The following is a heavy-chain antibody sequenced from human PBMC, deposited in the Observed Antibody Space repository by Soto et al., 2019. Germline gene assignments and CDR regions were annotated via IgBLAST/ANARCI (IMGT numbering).Heavy chain of an antibody. D-gene: IGHD2-15*01. Sequence: SETLSLTCTVSGGSISGYYWSWIRQPPGKGQEWIGIIYYSGSTNYNPSLKSRVTISVDTSKNQFSLKLSSVTAADTAVYYCARHGPDCSGGSCYSGIGYWGQGTLVTVSS. CDR3: ARHGPDCSGGSCYSGIGY. J-gene: IGHJ4*02. V-gene: IGHV4-59*08. CDR1: GGSISGYY. CDR2: IYYSGST.